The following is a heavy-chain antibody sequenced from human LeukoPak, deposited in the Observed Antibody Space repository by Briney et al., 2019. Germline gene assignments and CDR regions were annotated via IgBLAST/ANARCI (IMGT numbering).Heavy chain of an antibody. D-gene: IGHD4-17*01. CDR2: IYDSGIT. CDR1: GGSITNYY. J-gene: IGHJ4*02. V-gene: IGHV4-4*07. CDR3: ARDAGEGLFDS. Sequence: SETLSLTCTAAGGSITNYYWSWIRQPAGKGLEWIGRIYDSGITNYNRSLKRRVSISVDQSKRHFFLRLSSVTAADTAVYYCARDAGEGLFDSWGQGTLVTVSS.